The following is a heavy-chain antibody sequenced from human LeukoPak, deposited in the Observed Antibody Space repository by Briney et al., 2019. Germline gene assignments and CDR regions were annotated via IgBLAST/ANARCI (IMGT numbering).Heavy chain of an antibody. V-gene: IGHV3-9*01. CDR1: GFTFDDYA. D-gene: IGHD3-22*01. J-gene: IGHJ6*02. CDR2: ISWNSGSI. Sequence: GGSLRLSCAASGFTFDDYAMHWVRPAPGKGLEWVSGISWNSGSIGYADSVKGRFTISRDNAKNSLYLQMNSLRAEDTALYYCAQDGRGYYYDSSGLSYYYYGMDVWGQGTTVTVSS. CDR3: AQDGRGYYYDSSGLSYYYYGMDV.